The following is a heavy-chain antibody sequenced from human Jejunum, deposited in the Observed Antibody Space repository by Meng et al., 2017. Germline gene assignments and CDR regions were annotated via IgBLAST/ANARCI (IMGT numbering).Heavy chain of an antibody. CDR2: ISNSGNTL. Sequence: SLKISCVATGISFSRYEMNWVRQAPGKGPEWISYISNSGNTLYYSDSVKGRFTISRDTATNQLFLQMNSLRADDTAIYYCARASGWRGFFFDKWGQGTLVTVSS. CDR3: ARASGWRGFFFDK. CDR1: GISFSRYE. V-gene: IGHV3-48*03. J-gene: IGHJ4*02. D-gene: IGHD6-19*01.